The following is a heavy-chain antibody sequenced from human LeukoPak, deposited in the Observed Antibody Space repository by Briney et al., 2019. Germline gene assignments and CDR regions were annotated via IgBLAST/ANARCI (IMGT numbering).Heavy chain of an antibody. V-gene: IGHV4-34*01. D-gene: IGHD6-19*01. J-gene: IGHJ4*02. CDR3: ARAANSSGWYIDY. Sequence: SETLSLTCAVYGGSFSGYYWRWIRQPPGKGLEWIGEINHSGSTNYNPSLKSRVTISVDTSKNQFSLKLSSVTAADTAVYYCARAANSSGWYIDYWGQGTLVTVSS. CDR1: GGSFSGYY. CDR2: INHSGST.